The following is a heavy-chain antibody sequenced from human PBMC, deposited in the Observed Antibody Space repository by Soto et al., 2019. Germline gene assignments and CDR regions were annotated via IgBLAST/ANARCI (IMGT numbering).Heavy chain of an antibody. CDR2: ISGSGGAT. V-gene: IGHV3-23*01. CDR1: GFSFERYV. J-gene: IGHJ4*01. CDR3: ANHRGSFDN. D-gene: IGHD3-10*01. Sequence: EVQLLESGGGLVQPGGSLRLSCAASGFSFERYVMSWVRQAPGKGLECVSDISGSGGATYYADAVRGRFTVSRDNSKSTVFLQMNSLRVEDTALYYCANHRGSFDNWGHGTQVTVSS.